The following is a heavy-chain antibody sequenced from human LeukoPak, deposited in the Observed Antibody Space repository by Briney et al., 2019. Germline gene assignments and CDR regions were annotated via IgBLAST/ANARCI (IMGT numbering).Heavy chain of an antibody. J-gene: IGHJ4*02. D-gene: IGHD6-19*01. CDR1: GGSFNGYY. CDR3: ARGLRKIAVAGNRFDY. CDR2: INHSGST. Sequence: SETLSLTCAVYGGSFNGYYWSWIRQPPGKGLEWIGEINHSGSTNYNPSLKSRVTISVDTSKNQFSLKLSSVTAADTAVYYCARGLRKIAVAGNRFDYWGQGTLVTVSS. V-gene: IGHV4-34*01.